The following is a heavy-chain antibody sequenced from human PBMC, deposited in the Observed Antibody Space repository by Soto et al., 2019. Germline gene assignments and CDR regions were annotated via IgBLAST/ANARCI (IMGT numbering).Heavy chain of an antibody. V-gene: IGHV4-30-4*01. Sequence: SETLSLTCTVSGGSISSGDYYWSWIRQPPGKGLEWIGYIYYSGSTYYNPSLKSRVTISLDTSKNQFSLKLSSVTAADTAVYYCAGDSITNSYDGIGYYYFDFWGLGTLVTVSS. CDR2: IYYSGST. J-gene: IGHJ4*02. CDR1: GGSISSGDYY. CDR3: AGDSITNSYDGIGYYYFDF. D-gene: IGHD3-22*01.